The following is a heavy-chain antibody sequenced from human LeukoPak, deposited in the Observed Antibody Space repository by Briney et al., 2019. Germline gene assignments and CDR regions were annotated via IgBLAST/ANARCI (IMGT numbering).Heavy chain of an antibody. CDR2: MNPNSGNT. D-gene: IGHD3-3*01. Sequence: ASVKVSCKASGYTFTNYDINWVRQATGQGLEWMGWMNPNSGNTGYAQKFQGRVTITRNTSLSTAYMELSSLRSEDTAVYYCARVYRFGVVIIHDWFDPWGQGTLVTVSS. J-gene: IGHJ5*02. CDR3: ARVYRFGVVIIHDWFDP. CDR1: GYTFTNYD. V-gene: IGHV1-8*01.